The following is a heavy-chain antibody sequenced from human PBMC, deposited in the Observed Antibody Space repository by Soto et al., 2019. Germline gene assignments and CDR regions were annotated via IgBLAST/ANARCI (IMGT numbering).Heavy chain of an antibody. V-gene: IGHV5-51*01. CDR1: GYSFTTYW. D-gene: IGHD1-26*01. CDR3: ARHSVEEQIPGLYYMDV. J-gene: IGHJ6*03. CDR2: IYPGDSDT. Sequence: GESLKISCKGSGYSFTTYWIGWVRQMPGKGLEWMGIIYPGDSDTRYSPSFQGQVTISVDKSTSTAYLQWSSLKASDTAMYYCARHSVEEQIPGLYYMDVWGKGTTVTVSS.